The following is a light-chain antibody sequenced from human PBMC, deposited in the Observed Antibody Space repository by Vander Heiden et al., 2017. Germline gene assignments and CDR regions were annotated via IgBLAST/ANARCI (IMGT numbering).Light chain of an antibody. Sequence: QSVLTHPPSLSAAPGQQVTISCTGSRSNIGAGYDVQWYQQLPGAVPKLLIYHNNNRPSGVPDRFSVSDSGTSASLAITGLQAEDEADYYCQSFDSSLSAYVFGPGTTVTVL. J-gene: IGLJ1*01. CDR3: QSFDSSLSAYV. CDR2: HNN. CDR1: RSNIGAGYD. V-gene: IGLV1-40*01.